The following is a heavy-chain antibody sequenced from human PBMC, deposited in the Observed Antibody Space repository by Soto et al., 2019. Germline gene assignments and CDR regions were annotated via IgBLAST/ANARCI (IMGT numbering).Heavy chain of an antibody. J-gene: IGHJ4*02. CDR1: GYTFTSFD. CDR3: AREAVTSSGYYLDY. CDR2: MNPNSGKT. D-gene: IGHD4-4*01. V-gene: IGHV1-8*01. Sequence: QVQLVQSGAEVKKPGASVKVSCKASGYTFTSFDINWVRQPTGQGLEWMGWMNPNSGKTASAPKFRGRVNMPWNTAISTAYMELNSLTSEDTAVYYCAREAVTSSGYYLDYWGQGTLVTVSS.